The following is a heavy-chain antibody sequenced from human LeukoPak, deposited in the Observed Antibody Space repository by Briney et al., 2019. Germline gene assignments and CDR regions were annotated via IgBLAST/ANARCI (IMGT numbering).Heavy chain of an antibody. V-gene: IGHV1-69*13. CDR1: GGTFSSYA. Sequence: RASVKVSCKASGGTFSSYAISWVRQAPGQGLEWMGGIIPIFGTANYAQKFQGRVTITADESTSTAYMELSSLRSEDTAVYYCARFNEQQMYFQHWGQGTLVTVSS. CDR3: ARFNEQQMYFQH. CDR2: IIPIFGTA. J-gene: IGHJ1*01. D-gene: IGHD6-13*01.